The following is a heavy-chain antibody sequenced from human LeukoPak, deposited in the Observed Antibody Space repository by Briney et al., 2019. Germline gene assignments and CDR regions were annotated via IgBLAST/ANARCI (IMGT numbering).Heavy chain of an antibody. D-gene: IGHD6-19*01. Sequence: GGSLRLSCAASGFTVSSNYMSWVRQAPGKGLEWVGFIRSKAYGGTTEYAASVKGRFTISRDDSKSIAYLQMNSLKTEDTAVYYCTRPRYSSGWSPFDYWGQGTLVTVSS. CDR1: GFTVSSNY. J-gene: IGHJ4*02. V-gene: IGHV3-49*04. CDR3: TRPRYSSGWSPFDY. CDR2: IRSKAYGGTT.